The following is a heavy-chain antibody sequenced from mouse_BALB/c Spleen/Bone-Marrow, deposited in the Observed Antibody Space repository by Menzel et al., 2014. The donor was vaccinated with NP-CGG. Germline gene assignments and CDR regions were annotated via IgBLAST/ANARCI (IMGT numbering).Heavy chain of an antibody. Sequence: VQGVESGPGLVQPSQSLSITCTVSGFSLTSYGVHWVRQSPGKGLEWLGGIWSGGSTDYNAAFISRLSISKDNSKSQVFLEMDSLQTDDTAMYYCARVFTTATWGFAYWGQGTLVTVSA. V-gene: IGHV2-4-1*01. CDR3: ARVFTTATWGFAY. CDR2: IWSGGST. CDR1: GFSLTSYG. D-gene: IGHD1-2*01. J-gene: IGHJ3*01.